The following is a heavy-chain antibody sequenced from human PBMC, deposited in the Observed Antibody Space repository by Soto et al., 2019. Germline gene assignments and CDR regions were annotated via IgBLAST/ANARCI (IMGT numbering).Heavy chain of an antibody. CDR3: ARRTVGATVRFGP. CDR2: IYYSGST. J-gene: IGHJ5*02. CDR1: GGSIXSYC. V-gene: IGHV4-59*08. Sequence: SETLSLTGTVYGGSIXSYCWSWIRQPPGKGLEWIGYIYYSGSTNYNPSLKSRVTISVDTSKNQFSLKLSSVTAADTAVYYCARRTVGATVRFGPWGQGTLVTVSS. D-gene: IGHD4-17*01.